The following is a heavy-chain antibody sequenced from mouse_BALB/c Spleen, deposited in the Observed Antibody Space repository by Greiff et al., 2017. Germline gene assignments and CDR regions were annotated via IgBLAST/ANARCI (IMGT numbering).Heavy chain of an antibody. J-gene: IGHJ2*01. D-gene: IGHD2-4*01. V-gene: IGHV1-9*01. CDR3: ANYDYDVDYFDY. Sequence: VQLQQSGAELMKPGASVKISCKATGYTFSSYWIEWVKQRPGHGLEWIGEILPGSGSTNYNEKFKGKATFTADTSSNTAYMQLSSLTSEDSAVYYCANYDYDVDYFDYWGQGTTLTVSS. CDR1: GYTFSSYW. CDR2: ILPGSGST.